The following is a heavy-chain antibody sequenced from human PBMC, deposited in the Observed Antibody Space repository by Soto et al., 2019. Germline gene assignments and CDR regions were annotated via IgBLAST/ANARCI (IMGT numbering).Heavy chain of an antibody. CDR3: AKAREQSFHPTYYYYGMDV. Sequence: PGGSLRLSCAASGFTFSSYGMHWVRQAPGKGLEWVAVISYDGSNKYYADSVKGRFTISRDNSKNTLYLQMNSLRAEDTAVYYCAKAREQSFHPTYYYYGMDVWGQGTTVTVSS. V-gene: IGHV3-30*18. J-gene: IGHJ6*02. D-gene: IGHD1-26*01. CDR1: GFTFSSYG. CDR2: ISYDGSNK.